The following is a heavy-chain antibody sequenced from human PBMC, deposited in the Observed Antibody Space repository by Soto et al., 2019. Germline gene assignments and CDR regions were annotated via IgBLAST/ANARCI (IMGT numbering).Heavy chain of an antibody. CDR3: AQQPVQEYYYYYGMDV. Sequence: SETLSLTCTVSGGSISSSSYYWGWIRQPPGKGLEWIGSIYYSGSTYYNPSLKSRVTISVDTSKNQFSLKLSSVTAADTAVYYCAQQPVQEYYYYYGMDVWGQGTTVTASS. CDR2: IYYSGST. CDR1: GGSISSSSYY. V-gene: IGHV4-39*01. J-gene: IGHJ6*02.